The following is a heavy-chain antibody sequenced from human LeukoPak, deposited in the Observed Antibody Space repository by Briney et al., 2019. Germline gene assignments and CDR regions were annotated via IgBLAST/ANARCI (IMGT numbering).Heavy chain of an antibody. D-gene: IGHD3-3*01. Sequence: GGSLRLSCAASGFTFSSYGMHWVRQAPGKGLEWVAVISYDGSNKYYADSVKGRFTISRDNSKNTLYLQMNSLRAEDTAVYYCAKDNRFGDFWSGPIDYWGQGTLVTVSS. J-gene: IGHJ4*02. CDR3: AKDNRFGDFWSGPIDY. V-gene: IGHV3-30*18. CDR1: GFTFSSYG. CDR2: ISYDGSNK.